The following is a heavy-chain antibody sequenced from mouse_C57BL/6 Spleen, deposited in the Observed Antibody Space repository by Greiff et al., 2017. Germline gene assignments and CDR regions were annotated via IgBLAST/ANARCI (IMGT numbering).Heavy chain of an antibody. J-gene: IGHJ3*01. CDR1: GYTFTSYW. CDR3: ARGRAWFAY. CDR2: IDPSDSYT. V-gene: IGHV1-50*01. Sequence: QVQLKESGAELVKPGASVKLSCKASGYTFTSYWMQWVKQRPGQGLEWIGEIDPSDSYTNYNQKFKGKATLTVDTSSSTAYMQLSSLTSEDSAVYYCARGRAWFAYWGQGTLVTVSA.